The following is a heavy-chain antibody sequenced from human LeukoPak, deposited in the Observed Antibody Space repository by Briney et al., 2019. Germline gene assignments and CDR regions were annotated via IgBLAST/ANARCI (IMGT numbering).Heavy chain of an antibody. Sequence: GGSLRLSCAASGFTFSSYDMHWVCQATGKGLEWVSAIGTAGDTYYPGSVKGRFTISRENAKNSLYLQMNSLRAGDTAVYYCARDQGRGAFDIWGQGTMVTVSS. CDR1: GFTFSSYD. CDR2: IGTAGDT. V-gene: IGHV3-13*01. J-gene: IGHJ3*02. CDR3: ARDQGRGAFDI.